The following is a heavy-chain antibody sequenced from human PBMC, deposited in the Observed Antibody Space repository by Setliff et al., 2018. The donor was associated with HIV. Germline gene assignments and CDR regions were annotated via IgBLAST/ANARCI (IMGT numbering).Heavy chain of an antibody. J-gene: IGHJ6*03. CDR1: GLTFNRYW. D-gene: IGHD6-13*01. V-gene: IGHV3-21*01. CDR2: ISSSSSYI. Sequence: GGSLRLSCVASGLTFNRYWMSWVRQVPGKGLEWVSSISSSSSYIYYADSVKGRFTISRDNAKNSLYLQMNSLRAEDTAVYYCARAGAAAGTQAMYMDVWGKGTTVTVSS. CDR3: ARAGAAAGTQAMYMDV.